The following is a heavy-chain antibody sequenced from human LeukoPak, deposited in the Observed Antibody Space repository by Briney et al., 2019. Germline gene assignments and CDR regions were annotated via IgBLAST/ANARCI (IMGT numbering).Heavy chain of an antibody. CDR3: ARDRIADAFDI. Sequence: ASVTVSCKASGYTFTTFGVCWVRQPPGQGLEWMGWVNPYNRKTNYVQKLQGRVTMTTDTSTYTAYMELRSLRADDTAVYYCARDRIADAFDIWGQGTMVTGSS. CDR1: GYTFTTFG. CDR2: VNPYNRKT. V-gene: IGHV1-18*01. D-gene: IGHD2-15*01. J-gene: IGHJ3*02.